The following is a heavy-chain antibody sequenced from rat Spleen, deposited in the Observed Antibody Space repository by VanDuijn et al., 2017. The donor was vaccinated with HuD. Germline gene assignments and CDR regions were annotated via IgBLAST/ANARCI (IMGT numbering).Heavy chain of an antibody. CDR2: ISYDGSNT. CDR1: GFTFSDYG. CDR3: ASLLYTPDYLGVMDA. D-gene: IGHD1-6*01. V-gene: IGHV5-29*01. Sequence: EVQLVESGGGLVQPGRSLKLSCAASGFTFSDYGMAWVRQAPTKGLEWVATISYDGSNTHYRDSVKGRFTISRDNAKNSLYLQMDSLRSEDTATYYCASLLYTPDYLGVMDAWGQGASVTVSS. J-gene: IGHJ4*01.